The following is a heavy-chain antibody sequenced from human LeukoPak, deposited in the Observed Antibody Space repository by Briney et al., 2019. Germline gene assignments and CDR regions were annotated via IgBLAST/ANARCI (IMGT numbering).Heavy chain of an antibody. V-gene: IGHV4-30-4*01. CDR1: GGSISSGAYY. CDR3: ARDTRSGMDV. Sequence: SETLSLTCTVSGGSISSGAYYWSWIRQPPGKGLEWIGYIYYSGSTYYNPSLKSRVTISVDTSKNQFSLKLSSVTAADTAVYYCARDTRSGMDVWGKGTTVTVSS. J-gene: IGHJ6*04. CDR2: IYYSGST.